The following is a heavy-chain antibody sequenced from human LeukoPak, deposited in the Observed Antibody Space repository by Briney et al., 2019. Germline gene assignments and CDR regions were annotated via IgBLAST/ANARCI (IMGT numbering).Heavy chain of an antibody. J-gene: IGHJ4*02. Sequence: ASVKVSCKASGYSSTNYGISWVRQAPGQGLEWMGWINPNSGGTNYAQKFQGRVTMTRDTSISTAYMELSRLRSDDTAVYYCAREVSGYDFGYYFDYWGQGTLVTVSS. D-gene: IGHD5-12*01. CDR1: GYSSTNYG. V-gene: IGHV1-2*02. CDR2: INPNSGGT. CDR3: AREVSGYDFGYYFDY.